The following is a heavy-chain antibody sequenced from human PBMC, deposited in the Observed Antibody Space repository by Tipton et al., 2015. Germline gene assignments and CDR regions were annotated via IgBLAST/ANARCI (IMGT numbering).Heavy chain of an antibody. D-gene: IGHD4-17*01. CDR1: GYSISSGYY. Sequence: TLSLTCDVSGYSISSGYYWGWIRQPPGKGLEWIGTISHSGSTYYNPSLKSRVTISADTSKNQFSLTVTSVTAADTAVYYCARSRYTVTPDSWGQGTLVTVSS. V-gene: IGHV4-38-2*01. J-gene: IGHJ4*02. CDR2: ISHSGST. CDR3: ARSRYTVTPDS.